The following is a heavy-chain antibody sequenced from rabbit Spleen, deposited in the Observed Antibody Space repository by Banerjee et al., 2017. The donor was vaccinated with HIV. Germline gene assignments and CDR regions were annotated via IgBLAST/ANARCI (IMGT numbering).Heavy chain of an antibody. CDR3: ARDAASSFSSYGMDL. J-gene: IGHJ6*01. V-gene: IGHV1S45*01. CDR1: GIDFSRHYD. Sequence: QEQLEESGGGLVKPGGTLTLTCKASGIDFSRHYDMCWVRQAPGKGLEWIGCIYTGNVKTYYATWAKGRFTISKTSSTTVTLQMTSLTAADTATYFCARDAASSFSSYGMDLWGPGTLVTVS. D-gene: IGHD8-1*01. CDR2: IYTGNVKT.